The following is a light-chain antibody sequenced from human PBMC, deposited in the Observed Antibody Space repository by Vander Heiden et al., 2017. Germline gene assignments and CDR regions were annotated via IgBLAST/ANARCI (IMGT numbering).Light chain of an antibody. Sequence: QSVLTQPPSVSGAPGQRVTISCTGSSSNIGAGYDVHWYQQLPGTAPKHLIYGNSNRPSGVPDRFSGSKSGTSASLAITGFQAEDEADYYCQSYDSSSVVFGGGTKLTVL. CDR1: SSNIGAGYD. CDR2: GNS. V-gene: IGLV1-40*01. CDR3: QSYDSSSVV. J-gene: IGLJ2*01.